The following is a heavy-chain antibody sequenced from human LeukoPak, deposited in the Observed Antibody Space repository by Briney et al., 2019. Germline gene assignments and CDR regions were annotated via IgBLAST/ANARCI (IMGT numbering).Heavy chain of an antibody. CDR3: ARVADYGSNSLPFDI. D-gene: IGHD4-23*01. CDR2: IFHSGTT. CDR1: GYSISTGYY. V-gene: IGHV4-38-2*02. J-gene: IGHJ3*02. Sequence: PSETLSLTCTVSGYSISTGYYWGWIRQPPGKGLEWIGNIFHSGTTYYNPSLKSRVTISVDTSKNRFSLKLSSVTAADTAVYYCARVADYGSNSLPFDIWGQGTMVTVSS.